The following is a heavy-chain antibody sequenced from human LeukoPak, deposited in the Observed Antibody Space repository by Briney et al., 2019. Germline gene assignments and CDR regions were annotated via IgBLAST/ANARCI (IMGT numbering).Heavy chain of an antibody. CDR2: IVVGSGDT. CDR3: AAAVDSSGYYYRALFDY. CDR1: GFTFTSSA. V-gene: IGHV1-58*01. D-gene: IGHD3-22*01. J-gene: IGHJ4*02. Sequence: GTSVKVSCKASGFTFTSSAVQWVRQARGQRLEWIGWIVVGSGDTNYAQKFQERVTITRDMSTSTAYMELSSLRSEDTAVYYCAAAVDSSGYYYRALFDYWGQGTLATVSS.